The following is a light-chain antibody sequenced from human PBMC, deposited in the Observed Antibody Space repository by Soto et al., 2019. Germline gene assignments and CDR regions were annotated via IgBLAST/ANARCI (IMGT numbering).Light chain of an antibody. CDR3: QQYNNWPPWT. CDR1: QSVSSN. V-gene: IGKV3-15*01. Sequence: EIVMTQSPATLSVSPGERATLSCRASQSVSSNLAWYQQKPGQAPRLLIYGASTRATGIPARFSGSGSGTEFTLNLSRLQSEGFAVYYCQQYNNWPPWTFGQGTKVEIK. CDR2: GAS. J-gene: IGKJ1*01.